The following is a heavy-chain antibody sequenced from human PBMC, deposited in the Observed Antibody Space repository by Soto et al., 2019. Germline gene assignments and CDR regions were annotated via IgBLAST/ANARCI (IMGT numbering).Heavy chain of an antibody. V-gene: IGHV4-31*03. Sequence: QVQLQESGPGLAKPSQTLSLTCTVSGDSISSGGYYWSWIRQHPGKGLEWIGYIYYSGSTYYNPSLKNRITISVDTSKNQFSLKLSSVTAADTAVYYCARATPDIVVVPVANWFDPWGQGTLVTVSS. CDR2: IYYSGST. CDR3: ARATPDIVVVPVANWFDP. J-gene: IGHJ5*02. CDR1: GDSISSGGYY. D-gene: IGHD2-2*01.